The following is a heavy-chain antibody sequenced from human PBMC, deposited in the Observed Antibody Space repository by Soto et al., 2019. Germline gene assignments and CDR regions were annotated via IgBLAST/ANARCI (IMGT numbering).Heavy chain of an antibody. V-gene: IGHV3-30-3*01. Sequence: PGGSLRLSCAASGFTFSDYAIHWVRQAPGKGLEWVAIISFDGSNEHYADSVQGRFTISRDNSENTLYLQMNSLRADDTAVYYCARPAATVIFYSGMDVWGQGTTVTVSS. CDR1: GFTFSDYA. J-gene: IGHJ6*02. CDR3: ARPAATVIFYSGMDV. CDR2: ISFDGSNE. D-gene: IGHD4-17*01.